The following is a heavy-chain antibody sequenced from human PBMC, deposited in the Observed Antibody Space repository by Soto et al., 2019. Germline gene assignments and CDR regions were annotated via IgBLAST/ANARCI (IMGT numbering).Heavy chain of an antibody. Sequence: ASVKVSCKASGYTFTSYDINWVRQATGQGLEWMGWMNPNSGNTGYAQKFQGRVTMTRNTSISTAYMELSSLRSEDTAVYYCARGLSNYDYVWGSYRSRDLDPWGQGTLVTVSS. J-gene: IGHJ5*02. CDR1: GYTFTSYD. CDR2: MNPNSGNT. CDR3: ARGLSNYDYVWGSYRSRDLDP. D-gene: IGHD3-16*02. V-gene: IGHV1-8*01.